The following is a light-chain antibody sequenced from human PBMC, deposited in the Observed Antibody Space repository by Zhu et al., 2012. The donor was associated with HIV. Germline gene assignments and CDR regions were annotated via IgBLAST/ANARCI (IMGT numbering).Light chain of an antibody. CDR1: XSVSST. J-gene: IGKJ4*01. V-gene: IGKV3-15*01. Sequence: IVLTQSPATLSLSPGEXATLSCRASXSVSSTLAWYQQKPGQAPRLLIYGAFTRATGIPARFSGRGSGTEFTLTISSLQSEDFAVYYCQQYSDWPLTFGGGTKVGIK. CDR2: GAF. CDR3: QQYSDWPLT.